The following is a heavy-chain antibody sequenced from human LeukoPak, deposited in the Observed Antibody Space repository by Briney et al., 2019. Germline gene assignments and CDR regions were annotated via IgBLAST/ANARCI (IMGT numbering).Heavy chain of an antibody. Sequence: SETLSLTCTVSGVSIGTYYWSWIRQPAGKGLEWIGRIYTSGSTNYNPSLKSRVTMSVDTSKNQFSLRLSSVTAADSAVYYCARDRYYYDSSAYYYRFDPWGQGTLVTVSS. CDR3: ARDRYYYDSSAYYYRFDP. CDR2: IYTSGST. D-gene: IGHD3-22*01. V-gene: IGHV4-4*07. J-gene: IGHJ5*02. CDR1: GVSIGTYY.